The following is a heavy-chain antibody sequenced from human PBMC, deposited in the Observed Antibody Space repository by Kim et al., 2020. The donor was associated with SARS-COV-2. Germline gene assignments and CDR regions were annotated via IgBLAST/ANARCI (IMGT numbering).Heavy chain of an antibody. Sequence: SVKGRFTISRDNAKNSLYLQMNSLRAEDTALYYCAKDKGMGFGVPEAFDIWGQGTMVTVSS. V-gene: IGHV3-9*01. CDR3: AKDKGMGFGVPEAFDI. D-gene: IGHD3-10*01. J-gene: IGHJ3*02.